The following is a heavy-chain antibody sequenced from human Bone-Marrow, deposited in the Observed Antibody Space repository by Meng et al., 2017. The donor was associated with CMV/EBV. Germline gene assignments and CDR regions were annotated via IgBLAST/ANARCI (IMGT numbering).Heavy chain of an antibody. J-gene: IGHJ4*02. CDR1: GYNLNGYY. Sequence: QVQLVQSGAEVEKSGASVKVSCKASGYNLNGYYIHWVRQAPGQGLEWMGWINPNSGDTHYAQKFQGRVTMTRETSISTAYMELSRLRFDDTAVYFCARDPLAAPGNGYWGQGTLVTVSS. CDR3: ARDPLAAPGNGY. V-gene: IGHV1-2*02. D-gene: IGHD6-13*01. CDR2: INPNSGDT.